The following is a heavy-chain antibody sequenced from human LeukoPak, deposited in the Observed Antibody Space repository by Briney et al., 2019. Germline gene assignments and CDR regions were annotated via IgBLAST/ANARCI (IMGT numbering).Heavy chain of an antibody. Sequence: SETLSLTCAVYGGSFSGYYWSWIRQPPGKGLEWIGEINHSGSTNYNPSLKSRVTISVDTSKNQFSLKLSSVTAADTAVYYCARDRGDYVGNWFDPWGQGTLVTVSS. J-gene: IGHJ5*02. D-gene: IGHD4-17*01. CDR1: GGSFSGYY. V-gene: IGHV4-34*01. CDR2: INHSGST. CDR3: ARDRGDYVGNWFDP.